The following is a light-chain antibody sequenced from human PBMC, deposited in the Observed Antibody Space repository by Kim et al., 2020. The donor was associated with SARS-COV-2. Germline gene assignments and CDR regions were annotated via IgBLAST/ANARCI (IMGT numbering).Light chain of an antibody. CDR2: KAS. CDR1: QSISNW. J-gene: IGKJ2*01. CDR3: QQYSSYSYT. V-gene: IGKV1-5*03. Sequence: ASVGDRVTITCRASQSISNWLAWYQQKPGKAPKLLIYKASSLESGVPLRFSGSASGTEFTLTISSLQPDDFATYYCQQYSSYSYTFGQGTKLEI.